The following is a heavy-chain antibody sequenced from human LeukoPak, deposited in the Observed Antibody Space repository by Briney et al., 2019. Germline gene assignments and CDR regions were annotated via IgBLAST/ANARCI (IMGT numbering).Heavy chain of an antibody. CDR1: GYSISSGYY. CDR2: IYHSGST. CDR3: ARDRKYYYHMDV. D-gene: IGHD1-14*01. J-gene: IGHJ6*03. Sequence: SETLSLTCTVSGYSISSGYYWAWIRQPPGKGLEWIGTIYHSGSTYYNPFLKSRVTISVDTSKNQFSLNLTSLTAADTAVYYCARDRKYYYHMDVWGKGTTVTVSS. V-gene: IGHV4-38-2*02.